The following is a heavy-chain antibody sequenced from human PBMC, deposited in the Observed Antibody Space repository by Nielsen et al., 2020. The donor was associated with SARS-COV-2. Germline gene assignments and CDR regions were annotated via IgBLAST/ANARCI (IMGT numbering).Heavy chain of an antibody. Sequence: GGSLRLSCAASGFTFSSYAMSWVRQAPGKGLEWVAVISYDGSNKYYADSVKGRFTISRDNSKNTLYLQMNSLRAEDTAVYYCAKDNLYYDFWSGYYYNWFDPWGQGTLVTVSS. D-gene: IGHD3-3*01. V-gene: IGHV3-30*18. CDR2: ISYDGSNK. CDR3: AKDNLYYDFWSGYYYNWFDP. CDR1: GFTFSSYA. J-gene: IGHJ5*02.